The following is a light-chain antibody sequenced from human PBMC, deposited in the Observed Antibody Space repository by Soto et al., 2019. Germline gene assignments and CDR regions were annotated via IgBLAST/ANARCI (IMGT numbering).Light chain of an antibody. Sequence: EIVLTQSPATLSLSPGDRATLSCRASQSVSSYLAWYQQKPGQAPRLLIYDASSRATGIPARFSGSGSGTDFTLTISSLEPEDFAVYYCQQYGDSPQTFGQGTKVDIK. CDR2: DAS. V-gene: IGKV3-11*01. CDR1: QSVSSY. J-gene: IGKJ1*01. CDR3: QQYGDSPQT.